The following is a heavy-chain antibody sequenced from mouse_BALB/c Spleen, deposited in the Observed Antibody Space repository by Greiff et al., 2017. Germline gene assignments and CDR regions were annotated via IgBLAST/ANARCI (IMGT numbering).Heavy chain of an antibody. CDR1: GFTFSSFG. V-gene: IGHV5-17*02. D-gene: IGHD2-1*01. J-gene: IGHJ4*01. CDR2: ISSGSSTI. CDR3: ARGDGNYAMDD. Sequence: EVKLVESGGGLVQPGGSRKLSCAASGFTFSSFGMHWVRQAPEKGLEWVAYISSGSSTIYYADTVKGRFTISRDNPKNTLFLQMTSLRSEDTAMYYCARGDGNYAMDDWGQGTSVTVSS.